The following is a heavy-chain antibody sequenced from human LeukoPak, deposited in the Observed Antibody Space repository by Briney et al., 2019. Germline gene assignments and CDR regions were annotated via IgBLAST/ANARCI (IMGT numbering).Heavy chain of an antibody. V-gene: IGHV3-7*01. CDR1: GFTFSSYS. CDR2: IKQDGSEK. D-gene: IGHD3-10*01. J-gene: IGHJ6*03. Sequence: PGGSLRLSCAASGFTFSSYSMNWVRQAPGKGLEWVANIKQDGSEKYYVDSVKGRFTISRDNAKNSLYLQMNSLRAEDTAVYYCARDNMDRGVVAFYYYYYYMDVWGKGTTVTVSS. CDR3: ARDNMDRGVVAFYYYYYYMDV.